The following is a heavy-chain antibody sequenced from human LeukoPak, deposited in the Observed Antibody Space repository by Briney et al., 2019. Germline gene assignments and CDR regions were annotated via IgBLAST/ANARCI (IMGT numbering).Heavy chain of an antibody. Sequence: PGRSLRLSCAASGFTFSNSWMHWVRQVPGKGLVWVSRIDSGGSKTSYAETVKGRFTISRDNARNTLCLQMNSLRAEDTAVYYCTRVRSGTYYDYWGQGTLVTVSS. CDR1: GFTFSNSW. CDR3: TRVRSGTYYDY. CDR2: IDSGGSKT. J-gene: IGHJ4*02. D-gene: IGHD3-10*01. V-gene: IGHV3-74*01.